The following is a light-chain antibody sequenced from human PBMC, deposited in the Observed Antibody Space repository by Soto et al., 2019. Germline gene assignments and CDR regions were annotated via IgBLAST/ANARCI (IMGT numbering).Light chain of an antibody. J-gene: IGKJ5*01. Sequence: IQMTQKPSYLSPSIGESVTITCRASQVISTSLAWYQVKPGKAPKLLIYAASTLESGVPSRFSATVSGTEFSLTITSLQPEDFATYDCELLFDPSFGFGLGARLEIK. CDR1: QVISTS. CDR3: ELLFDPSFG. CDR2: AAS. V-gene: IGKV1-9*01.